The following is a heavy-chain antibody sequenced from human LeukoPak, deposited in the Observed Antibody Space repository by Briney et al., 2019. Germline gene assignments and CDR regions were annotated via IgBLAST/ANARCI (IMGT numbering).Heavy chain of an antibody. D-gene: IGHD3-22*01. CDR2: IYYSGST. V-gene: IGHV4-31*03. CDR1: GDSISSGGYY. CDR3: ARRGYYDSRGYLDY. J-gene: IGHJ4*02. Sequence: TASETLSLTCTVSGDSISSGGYYWSWIRQHPGKGLEWIGYIYYSGSTYYNPSLKSRVTISVDTSKNQFSLKLSSVTAADTAVYYCARRGYYDSRGYLDYWGQGTLVTVSS.